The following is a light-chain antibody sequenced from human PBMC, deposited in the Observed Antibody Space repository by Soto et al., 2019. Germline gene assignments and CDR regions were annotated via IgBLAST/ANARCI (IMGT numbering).Light chain of an antibody. CDR3: SSYTSSGSFVV. CDR2: EVS. CDR1: SSDIGVYNY. Sequence: QSALTQPASVSGSPGQSITISCTGTSSDIGVYNYVSWYQHYPGKAPKLIIYEVSNRPSGVSNRFSGSKSGNTASLTISGLQAEDEADYYCSSYTSSGSFVVFGGGTKVIVL. V-gene: IGLV2-14*01. J-gene: IGLJ2*01.